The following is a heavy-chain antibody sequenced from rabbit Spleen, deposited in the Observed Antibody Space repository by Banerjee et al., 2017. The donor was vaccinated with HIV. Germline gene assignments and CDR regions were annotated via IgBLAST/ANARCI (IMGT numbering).Heavy chain of an antibody. D-gene: IGHD8-1*01. V-gene: IGHV1S45*01. CDR1: GFSFSSIYW. CDR2: IDTGDGDT. CDR3: ARDTGSSFSSYGMDL. J-gene: IGHJ6*01. Sequence: QQQLEESGGGLVKPGGTLTLTCKASGFSFSSIYWICWVRQAPGKGLEWIACIDTGDGDTYYANWAKGRFTISKTSSTTVTLQMTSLTVADTATYFCARDTGSSFSSYGMDLWGPGTLVTVS.